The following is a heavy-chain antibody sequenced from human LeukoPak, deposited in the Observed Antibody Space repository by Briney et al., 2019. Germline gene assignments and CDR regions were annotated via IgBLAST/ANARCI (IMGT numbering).Heavy chain of an antibody. CDR3: AKAYYGGNSFIDY. Sequence: GGSLTLSCAASGFTFSSYGMHWVRQAPGKGLEWVAIISYDGSNKYYADSVKGRFTISRDNSKNTLYLQMNSLRAEDTAVYYCAKAYYGGNSFIDYWGQGTLVTVSS. D-gene: IGHD4-23*01. J-gene: IGHJ4*02. V-gene: IGHV3-30*18. CDR1: GFTFSSYG. CDR2: ISYDGSNK.